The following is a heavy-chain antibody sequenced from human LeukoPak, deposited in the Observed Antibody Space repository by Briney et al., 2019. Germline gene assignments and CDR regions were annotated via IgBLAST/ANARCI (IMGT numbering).Heavy chain of an antibody. CDR2: ISSSGSTI. CDR3: AKPSLYYYDTSGYYRYWYLDL. CDR1: GFSFSSYE. J-gene: IGHJ2*01. Sequence: GGSLRLSCAASGFSFSSYEMNWVRQAPGKGLEWVSYISSSGSTIYYAGSVKGRFTIPRDNSKNTLCLQMNSLRAEDTAVYYCAKPSLYYYDTSGYYRYWYLDLWGRGTLVTVSS. V-gene: IGHV3-48*03. D-gene: IGHD3-22*01.